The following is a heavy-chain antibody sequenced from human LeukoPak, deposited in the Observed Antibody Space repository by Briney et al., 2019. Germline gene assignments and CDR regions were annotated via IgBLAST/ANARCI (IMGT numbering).Heavy chain of an antibody. CDR2: IYYSGST. D-gene: IGHD4-23*01. V-gene: IGHV4-31*03. CDR3: ARDGGNSAFDY. CDR1: GGSISSGGYY. J-gene: IGHJ4*02. Sequence: PSETLSLTCTVSGGSISSGGYYWSWIRQHPGKGLEWIGYIYYSGSTYYNPSLESRVTISVDTSKNQFSLKLSSVTAADTAVYYCARDGGNSAFDYWGQGTLVTVSS.